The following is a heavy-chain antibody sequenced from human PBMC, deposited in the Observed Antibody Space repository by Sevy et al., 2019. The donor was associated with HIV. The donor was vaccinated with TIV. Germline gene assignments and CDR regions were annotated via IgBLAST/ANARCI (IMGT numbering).Heavy chain of an antibody. CDR3: ANERNCVRDGLYFQH. Sequence: GGSLRLSCAASGFTFDDYTMHWVRQAPGKGLEWVSFINWNGDDTYYADSVKGRFTISRDNSRNSLYLQMNSLRTEDTAFYYCANERNCVRDGLYFQHWGQGTLVTVSS. V-gene: IGHV3-43*01. CDR2: INWNGDDT. J-gene: IGHJ1*01. D-gene: IGHD2-21*02. CDR1: GFTFDDYT.